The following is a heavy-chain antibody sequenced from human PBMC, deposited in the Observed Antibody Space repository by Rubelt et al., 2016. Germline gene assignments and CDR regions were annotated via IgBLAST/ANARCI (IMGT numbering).Heavy chain of an antibody. CDR2: IYYSGST. Sequence: QLQLQESGPGLVKPSETLSLTCTASGGSISSSSYYWGWIRQPPGKGLEWIGSIYYSGSTYYNPSLKSRVTISVEPSKNQFSRKLSSVTAADTAVYYCARELPVGSSWFDYWGQGTLVTVSS. CDR3: ARELPVGSSWFDY. CDR1: GGSISSSSYY. J-gene: IGHJ4*02. V-gene: IGHV4-39*02. D-gene: IGHD6-13*01.